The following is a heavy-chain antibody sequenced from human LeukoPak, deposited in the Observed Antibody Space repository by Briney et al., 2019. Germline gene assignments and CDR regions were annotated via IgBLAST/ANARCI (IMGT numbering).Heavy chain of an antibody. V-gene: IGHV3-64D*06. CDR3: VKDAMGGWCFDY. Sequence: GGSLRLSCSASGFSFNGHPMHWVRQGPGKGLEYLSAIVNEGYTSYADSVKGRFTISRDNSKNMLYLQMTSLTPDDTAVYFCVKDAMGGWCFDYWGQGTLVTVSS. CDR1: GFSFNGHP. CDR2: IVNEGYT. J-gene: IGHJ4*02. D-gene: IGHD6-19*01.